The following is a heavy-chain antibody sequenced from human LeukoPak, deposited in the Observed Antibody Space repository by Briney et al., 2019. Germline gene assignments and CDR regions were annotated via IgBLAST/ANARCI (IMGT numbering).Heavy chain of an antibody. CDR1: GFTFSSYG. J-gene: IGHJ6*03. CDR2: IRNDGSNK. D-gene: IGHD3-22*01. V-gene: IGHV3-30*02. CDR3: AKASSGYKLYYYYYMDV. Sequence: GGSLRLSCAASGFTFSSYGMHWVRRAPGKGLVWVAFIRNDGSNKYYADSVKGRFTISRDNSKNTLYLQMNSLRAEDTAVYYCAKASSGYKLYYYYYMDVWGKGTTVTVSS.